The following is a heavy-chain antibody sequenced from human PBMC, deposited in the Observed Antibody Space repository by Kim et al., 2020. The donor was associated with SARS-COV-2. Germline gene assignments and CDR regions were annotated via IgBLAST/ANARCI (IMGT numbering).Heavy chain of an antibody. CDR2: IKQDGTEK. J-gene: IGHJ6*02. CDR1: GFPFSSYW. CDR3: ARHQLFHSYYGMDV. V-gene: IGHV3-7*03. D-gene: IGHD6-6*01. Sequence: GGSLRLSCVASGFPFSSYWMSWVRQAPGKGLEWVAIIKQDGTEKYYVDSVKGRFTIYRDNAKKSLYLQMNSLRAEDTAVYYCARHQLFHSYYGMDVWGLETTVTVS.